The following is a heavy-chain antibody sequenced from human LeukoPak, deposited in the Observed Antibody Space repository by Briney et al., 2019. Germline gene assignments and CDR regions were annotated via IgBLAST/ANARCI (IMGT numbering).Heavy chain of an antibody. CDR1: GFTFSSYQ. CDR3: AKDLGLILAAGPTFDY. J-gene: IGHJ4*02. D-gene: IGHD6-6*01. CDR2: ISGSGRST. Sequence: GGSLRLSCAASGFTFSSYQMNWVRQAPGKGLEWVSGISGSGRSTYYADSVKGRFTISRDNSKNTLYLQMNSLRAEDTALYYCAKDLGLILAAGPTFDYWGQGTLVTVSS. V-gene: IGHV3-23*01.